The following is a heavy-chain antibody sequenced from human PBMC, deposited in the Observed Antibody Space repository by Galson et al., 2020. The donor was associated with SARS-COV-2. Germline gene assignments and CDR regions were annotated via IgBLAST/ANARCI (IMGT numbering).Heavy chain of an antibody. D-gene: IGHD6-6*01. CDR3: AKSSYSSSPGNYYYYMDV. V-gene: IGHV3-30*04. J-gene: IGHJ6*03. Sequence: GESLKISCAASGFTFSSYAMHWVRQAPGKGLEWVAVISYDGSNKYYADSVKGRFTISRDNSKNTLYLQMNSLRAEDTAVYYCAKSSYSSSPGNYYYYMDVGGKGTTVTVSS. CDR1: GFTFSSYA. CDR2: ISYDGSNK.